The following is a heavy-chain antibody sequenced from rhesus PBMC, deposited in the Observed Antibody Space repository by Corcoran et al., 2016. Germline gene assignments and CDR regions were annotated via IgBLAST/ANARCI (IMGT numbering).Heavy chain of an antibody. J-gene: IGHJ4*01. V-gene: IGHV4-169*01. CDR3: ARRDFWTGSDY. Sequence: QLQLQESGPGLVKPSETLSVTCAVSGGSISSSYWSWIRQAPGKGLEWIGYIYGSGSSTNYNPSLNNRVTISIDTSKNQFSLKLSSVTAADTAVYYCARRDFWTGSDYWGQGVLVTVSS. CDR1: GGSISSSY. CDR2: IYGSGSST. D-gene: IGHD3-3*01.